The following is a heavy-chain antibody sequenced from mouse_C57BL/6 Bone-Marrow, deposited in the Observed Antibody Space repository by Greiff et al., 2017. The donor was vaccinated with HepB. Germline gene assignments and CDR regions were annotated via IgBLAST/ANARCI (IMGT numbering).Heavy chain of an antibody. V-gene: IGHV5-4*01. Sequence: EVQGVESGGGLVKPGGSLKLSCAASGFTFSSYAMSWVRQTPEKRLEWVATISDGGSYTYYPDNVKGRFTISRDNAKNNLYLQMSHLKSEDTAMYYCARASYYDYGAYWGQGTLVTVSA. CDR1: GFTFSSYA. D-gene: IGHD2-4*01. CDR2: ISDGGSYT. CDR3: ARASYYDYGAY. J-gene: IGHJ3*01.